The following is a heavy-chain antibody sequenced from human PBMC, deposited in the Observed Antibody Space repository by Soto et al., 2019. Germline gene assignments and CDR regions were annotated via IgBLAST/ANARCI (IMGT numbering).Heavy chain of an antibody. V-gene: IGHV3-7*04. J-gene: IGHJ6*03. CDR3: ARDGASDCSSTSCNIYYYYYYYMDV. Sequence: GGSLRLSCAVSGFSFSSSWMTWVRQAPGNGLEWLANINLDGTTTNYVDSVKGRFTVSRDNAKNSLYLQMNSLRAEDTAVYYCARDGASDCSSTSCNIYYYYYYYMDVWGKGTTVTVSS. CDR2: INLDGTTT. CDR1: GFSFSSSW. D-gene: IGHD2-2*01.